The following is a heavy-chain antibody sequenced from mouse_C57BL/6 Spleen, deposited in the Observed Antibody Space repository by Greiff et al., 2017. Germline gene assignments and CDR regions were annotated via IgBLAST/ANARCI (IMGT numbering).Heavy chain of an antibody. CDR1: GYTFTSYW. V-gene: IGHV1-64*01. Sequence: QVQLQQPGAELVKPGASVKLSCKASGYTFTSYWMHWVKQRPGQGLEWIGMIHPNSGSTNYNEKFKSKATLTVDKSSSTAYMQLSSLTSEDSAVYYCARKRDYGSSSHFDYWGQGTTLTVSS. CDR2: IHPNSGST. J-gene: IGHJ2*01. D-gene: IGHD1-1*01. CDR3: ARKRDYGSSSHFDY.